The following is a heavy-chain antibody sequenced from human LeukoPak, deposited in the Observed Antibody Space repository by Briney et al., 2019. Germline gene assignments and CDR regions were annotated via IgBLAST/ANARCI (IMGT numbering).Heavy chain of an antibody. J-gene: IGHJ2*01. Sequence: ASVKVSCKASGYTFTGYYMHWVRQAPGEGLEWMGWINPSSGGTNYAQKFQGRVTMTRDTSISTAYMELSRLRSADTAVYYCASRILPASHWFFDIWGRGTLVTVSS. CDR3: ASRILPASHWFFDI. V-gene: IGHV1-2*02. CDR1: GYTFTGYY. CDR2: INPSSGGT. D-gene: IGHD6-6*01.